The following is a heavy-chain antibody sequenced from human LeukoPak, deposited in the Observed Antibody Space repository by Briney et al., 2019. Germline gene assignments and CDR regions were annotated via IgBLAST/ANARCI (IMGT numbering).Heavy chain of an antibody. CDR3: ARDGVAGGFDY. J-gene: IGHJ4*02. Sequence: PSETLSHTRTVSGGSIGSYYWNWIRQAPGKGLEWIGYIHYSGSTNHNSSLKSRVTISVDTSKNQYSLQLSSVTAADTAVYYCARDGVAGGFDYWGQGTLVTVSS. D-gene: IGHD6-19*01. CDR1: GGSIGSYY. CDR2: IHYSGST. V-gene: IGHV4-59*01.